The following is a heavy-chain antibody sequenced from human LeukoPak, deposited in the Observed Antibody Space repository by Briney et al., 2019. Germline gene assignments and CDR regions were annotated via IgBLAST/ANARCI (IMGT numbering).Heavy chain of an antibody. CDR3: AKTGASKVAGLFDY. D-gene: IGHD6-19*01. J-gene: IGHJ4*02. CDR1: GFTFSSYW. CDR2: ISGSGGST. V-gene: IGHV3-23*01. Sequence: GGSLRLSCEASGFTFSSYWMHWVRQAPGKGLEWVSAISGSGGSTYYADSVKGRFTISRDNSKNTRYLQMNSLRAEDTAVYYCAKTGASKVAGLFDYWGQGTLVTVSS.